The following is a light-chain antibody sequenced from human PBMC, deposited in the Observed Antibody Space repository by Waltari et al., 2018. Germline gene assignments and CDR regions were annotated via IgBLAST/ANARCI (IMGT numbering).Light chain of an antibody. CDR2: AAS. CDR1: QGISNY. Sequence: DIQMTQSPSSLSASVGDRVTIPCRESQGISNYLAWFQQKPGEAPKSLIYAASSVQSGVPSKFRGSGSGTDVTRNISSLQPEDFATYYCQQYNSYPLTFGGGTKVEIK. V-gene: IGKV1-16*02. J-gene: IGKJ4*01. CDR3: QQYNSYPLT.